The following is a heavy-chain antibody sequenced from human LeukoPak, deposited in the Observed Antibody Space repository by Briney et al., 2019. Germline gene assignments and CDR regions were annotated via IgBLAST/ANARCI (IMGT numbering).Heavy chain of an antibody. D-gene: IGHD2/OR15-2a*01. CDR1: GFTFSSYS. Sequence: TGGSLRLSCAASGFTFSSYSMNWVRQAPGKGLEWVSYISSSSSTIYYADSVKGRFTISRDNAKNSLYLQMNSLRAEDTAVYYCARVLIDYYYYYMDVWGKGTTVTVSS. J-gene: IGHJ6*03. CDR2: ISSSSSTI. CDR3: ARVLIDYYYYYMDV. V-gene: IGHV3-48*04.